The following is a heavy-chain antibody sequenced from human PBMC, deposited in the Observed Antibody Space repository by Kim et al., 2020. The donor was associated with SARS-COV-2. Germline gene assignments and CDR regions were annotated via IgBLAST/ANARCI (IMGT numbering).Heavy chain of an antibody. CDR2: ISAYNGNT. D-gene: IGHD3-9*01. J-gene: IGHJ3*02. V-gene: IGHV1-18*04. CDR3: ARDMGPTYYDISGDAFDI. CDR1: GYTFTSYG. Sequence: ASVKVSCKASGYTFTSYGISWVRQAPGQGLEWMGWISAYNGNTNYAQKLQGRVTMTTDTSTSTAYMELRSLRSDDTAVYYCARDMGPTYYDISGDAFDIWGQGTMVTVSS.